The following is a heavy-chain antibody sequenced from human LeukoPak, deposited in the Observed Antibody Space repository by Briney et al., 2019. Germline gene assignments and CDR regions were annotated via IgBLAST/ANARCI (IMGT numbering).Heavy chain of an antibody. CDR3: ARDKGVVGTLAP. J-gene: IGHJ5*02. CDR1: GFTFSSSA. CDR2: IKEDGSEK. Sequence: GGSLRLSCAASGFTFSSSAMSWVRQAPEKGLGWVANIKEDGSEKYYVDSVKGRFTISRDNAKNSLYLQMNSLRAEDTAIYYCARDKGVVGTLAPWGQGTLVTVSS. V-gene: IGHV3-7*01. D-gene: IGHD1-26*01.